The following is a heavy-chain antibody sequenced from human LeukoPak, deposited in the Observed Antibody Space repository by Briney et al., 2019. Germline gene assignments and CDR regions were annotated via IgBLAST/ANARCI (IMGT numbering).Heavy chain of an antibody. CDR1: GFTFTSYA. J-gene: IGHJ4*02. V-gene: IGHV3-30-3*01. CDR2: ISSDGSKK. CDR3: ARASSSPSWPCYFDS. D-gene: IGHD6-13*01. Sequence: GGSLRLSCAASGFTFTSYAMHWVRQAPGDGLKWVTLISSDGSKKYYADSVKGRFTISRDNSKNTLYLQMNSLRAEDTAVYYCARASSSPSWPCYFDSWGQGTLVTVSS.